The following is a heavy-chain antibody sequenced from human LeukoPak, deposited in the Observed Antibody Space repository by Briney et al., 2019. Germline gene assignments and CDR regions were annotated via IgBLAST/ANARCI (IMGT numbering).Heavy chain of an antibody. CDR1: GFTFSTYP. Sequence: GGSLRLSCAASGFTFSTYPMSWLRQAPGKGLEWVSAITGNSDKIYYADSAKGRFTISRDNSKNTLFLQMNSLRVEDTAIYYCAKENPVGGTNYFDYWGQGTLVTVSS. CDR3: AKENPVGGTNYFDY. D-gene: IGHD1-26*01. CDR2: ITGNSDKI. V-gene: IGHV3-23*01. J-gene: IGHJ4*02.